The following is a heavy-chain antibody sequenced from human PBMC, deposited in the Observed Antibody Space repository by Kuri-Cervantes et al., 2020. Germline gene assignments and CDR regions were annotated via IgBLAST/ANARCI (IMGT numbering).Heavy chain of an antibody. J-gene: IGHJ4*02. V-gene: IGHV4-61*08. Sequence: SETLSLTCTVSGGSISSGDYYWSWIRQPPGKGLEWIGYIYYSGSTNYNPSLKSRVTISVDTSKNQFSLKLSSVTAADTAVYYCVRDRGSGWYGLDYWGQGTLVTVSS. CDR2: IYYSGST. CDR3: VRDRGSGWYGLDY. CDR1: GGSISSGDYY. D-gene: IGHD6-19*01.